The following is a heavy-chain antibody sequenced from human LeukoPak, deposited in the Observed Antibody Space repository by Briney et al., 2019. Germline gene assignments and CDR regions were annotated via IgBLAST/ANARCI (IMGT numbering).Heavy chain of an antibody. CDR1: GFTFISYG. J-gene: IGHJ4*02. V-gene: IGHV3-30*02. CDR2: IRFDGSNK. CDR3: AKTPPPDSYYYDSSGYLGRDY. D-gene: IGHD3-22*01. Sequence: GGSLRLSCAAFGFTFISYGMHWVRRAPGKGLDWVAFIRFDGSNKYYADSVKGRFTISRGNSKNTLYLQMNSLRAEDTAVYYCAKTPPPDSYYYDSSGYLGRDYWGQGTLVTVSS.